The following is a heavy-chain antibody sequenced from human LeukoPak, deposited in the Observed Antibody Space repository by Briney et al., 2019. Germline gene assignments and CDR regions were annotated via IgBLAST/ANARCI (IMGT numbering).Heavy chain of an antibody. Sequence: GGSLRLSCAASGFTFSSYSMNWVRQAPGKGLEWVSYISSSSSTIYYADSVKGRFTISRDNAKNSLYLQMDNLRAEDTAVYYCATDDGGHYYGSGSLRYWGQGTLVTVSS. CDR3: ATDDGGHYYGSGSLRY. CDR1: GFTFSSYS. V-gene: IGHV3-48*04. CDR2: ISSSSSTI. D-gene: IGHD3-10*01. J-gene: IGHJ4*02.